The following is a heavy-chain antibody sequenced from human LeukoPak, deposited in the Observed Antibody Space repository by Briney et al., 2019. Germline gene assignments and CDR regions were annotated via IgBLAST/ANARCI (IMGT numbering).Heavy chain of an antibody. Sequence: GGSLRLSCAASGFTFSSYWMHWVRQAPGKGLVWASRINSDGSSTSYADSVKGRFTIFRDNAKNTLYLQMNSLRAEDTAGSLGYFDYWGQGTLVTVSS. CDR2: INSDGSST. V-gene: IGHV3-74*01. CDR3: YFDY. CDR1: GFTFSSYW. J-gene: IGHJ4*02.